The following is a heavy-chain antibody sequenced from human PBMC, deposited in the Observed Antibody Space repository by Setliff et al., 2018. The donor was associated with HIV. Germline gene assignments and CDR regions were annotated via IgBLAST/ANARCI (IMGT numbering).Heavy chain of an antibody. CDR3: ARGALLAVFDFDH. Sequence: GASVKVSCKASGYTFSTYSLHWMRQAPGQSLEWMGWINVGKGDTKYSQAFQDRITITRDTSANTAYMELSSLRSDDTAVYFCARGALLAVFDFDHWGHGTLVTVSS. J-gene: IGHJ4*01. D-gene: IGHD3-3*02. V-gene: IGHV1-3*01. CDR2: INVGKGDT. CDR1: GYTFSTYS.